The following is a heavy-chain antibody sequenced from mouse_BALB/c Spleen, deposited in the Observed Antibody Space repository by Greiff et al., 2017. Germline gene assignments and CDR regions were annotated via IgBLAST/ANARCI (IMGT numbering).Heavy chain of an antibody. J-gene: IGHJ2*01. CDR3: TRQGDGYFPYYFDY. CDR2: ISNGGGST. D-gene: IGHD2-3*01. V-gene: IGHV5-12-2*01. CDR1: GFTFSSYT. Sequence: EVKVVESGGGLVQPGGSLKLSCAASGFTFSSYTMSWVRQTPEKRLEWVAYISNGGGSTYYPDTVKGRFTISRDNAKNTLYLQMSSLKSEDTAMYYWTRQGDGYFPYYFDYWGQGTTLTVSS.